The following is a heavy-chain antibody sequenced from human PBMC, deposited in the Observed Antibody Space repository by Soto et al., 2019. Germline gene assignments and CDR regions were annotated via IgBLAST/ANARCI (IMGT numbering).Heavy chain of an antibody. CDR3: ARHGVLRYFDWSS. V-gene: IGHV5-51*01. Sequence: LGEPLKISCKGSGYSFTSYWIGWVRQMPGKGLEWMGIIYPGDSDTRYSPSFQGQVTISADKSISTAYLQWSSLKASDTAMYYCARHGVLRYFDWSSWGQGTLVTVSS. CDR2: IYPGDSDT. J-gene: IGHJ5*02. D-gene: IGHD3-9*01. CDR1: GYSFTSYW.